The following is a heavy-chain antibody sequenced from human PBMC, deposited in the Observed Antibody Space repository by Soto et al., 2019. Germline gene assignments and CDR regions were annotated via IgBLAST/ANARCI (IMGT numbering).Heavy chain of an antibody. V-gene: IGHV4-31*03. CDR1: GGYISSGGYY. D-gene: IGHD2-21*02. CDR2: IYYSGST. J-gene: IGHJ6*02. CDR3: ARVCGGDCHYGMDV. Sequence: QVQLQESGPGLVKPSQTLSLTCTVSGGYISSGGYYWNWIRQHPGKGLEWIGYIYYSGSTYYNPSLKSRVTISVDTSKNQFSLKLSSVTAADTAVYYCARVCGGDCHYGMDVWGQGTTVTVSS.